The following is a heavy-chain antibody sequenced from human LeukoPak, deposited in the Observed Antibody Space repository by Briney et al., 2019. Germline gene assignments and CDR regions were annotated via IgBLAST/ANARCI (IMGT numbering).Heavy chain of an antibody. V-gene: IGHV4-59*01. D-gene: IGHD4-17*01. CDR3: ARGRTTEWNYYYMDV. CDR1: GGSISSYY. Sequence: SETLSLTCTVSGGSISSYYWSWIRQPPGKGLEWIGYIYYSGSTNYNPSLKSRVTISVDTSKNQFSLKLSSVTAADTAVYYCARGRTTEWNYYYMDVWGKGTTVTVSS. CDR2: IYYSGST. J-gene: IGHJ6*03.